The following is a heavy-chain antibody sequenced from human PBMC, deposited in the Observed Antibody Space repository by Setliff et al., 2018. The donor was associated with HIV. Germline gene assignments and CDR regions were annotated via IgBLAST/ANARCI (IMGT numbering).Heavy chain of an antibody. CDR3: ARVPGYSSGTSYMGV. J-gene: IGHJ6*03. CDR2: IYHSGST. CDR1: GGSISSSNW. D-gene: IGHD6-19*01. V-gene: IGHV4-4*02. Sequence: SETLSLTCAVSGGSISSSNWWSWVRQPPGKGLEWIGEIYHSGSTNYNPSLKSRVTISVDKSKNQFSLKLRSVTAADRAVYYCARVPGYSSGTSYMGVWGKGTTVTVSS.